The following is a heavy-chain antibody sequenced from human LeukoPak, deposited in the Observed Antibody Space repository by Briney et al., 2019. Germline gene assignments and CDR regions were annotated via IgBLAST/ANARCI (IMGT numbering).Heavy chain of an antibody. J-gene: IGHJ6*02. CDR1: GFTFSSYS. CDR3: ARDSGELLYDYYYYGMDV. Sequence: GGSLRLSCAASGFTFSSYSMNWVRQAPGKGLEWVSSISSSSSYIYYADSVKGRFTISRDSAKNSLYLQMNSLRAEDTAVYYCARDSGELLYDYYYYGMDVWGQGTTVTVSS. D-gene: IGHD1-26*01. V-gene: IGHV3-21*01. CDR2: ISSSSSYI.